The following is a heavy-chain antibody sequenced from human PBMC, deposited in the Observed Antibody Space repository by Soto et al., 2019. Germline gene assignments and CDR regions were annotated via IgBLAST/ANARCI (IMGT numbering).Heavy chain of an antibody. CDR3: ARQRYDSSGYYPHFDY. Sequence: QVQLQESGPGLVKPSETLSLTCTVSGGSISSYYWSWIRQPPGKGLEWIGYIYYTGSTNYNPSLQSRLTISXXTXKXXFSLKLCSVTAADTAVYYCARQRYDSSGYYPHFDYWGQGTLVTVSS. D-gene: IGHD3-22*01. CDR1: GGSISSYY. J-gene: IGHJ4*02. CDR2: IYYTGST. V-gene: IGHV4-59*01.